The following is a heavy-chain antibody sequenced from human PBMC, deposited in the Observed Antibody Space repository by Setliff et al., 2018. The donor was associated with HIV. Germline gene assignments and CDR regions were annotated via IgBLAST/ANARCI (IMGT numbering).Heavy chain of an antibody. Sequence: PGGSLRLSCAVSGFTLSTYWMSWVRQAPGRGLEWVSYISSSGSTIYYSDSVRGRFTISRDNAKNSLYLQMNSLRAEDTAVYYCAKAFSKLLIDYWGQGTLVTVSS. CDR1: GFTLSTYW. V-gene: IGHV3-48*04. CDR3: AKAFSKLLIDY. J-gene: IGHJ4*02. D-gene: IGHD2-15*01. CDR2: ISSSGSTI.